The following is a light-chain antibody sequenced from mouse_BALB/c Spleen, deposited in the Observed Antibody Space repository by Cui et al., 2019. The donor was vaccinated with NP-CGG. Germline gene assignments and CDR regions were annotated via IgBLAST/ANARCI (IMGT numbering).Light chain of an antibody. Sequence: QAVVTHESALTTSPGETVTLTCRSSTGAVTTNNFANWVQERPDHLFTGLIGGTNNRAPGVPARFSGSLIGDKAVLAITGAQTEDEAIYFCALWYSNHWVFGGGTKLTVL. CDR3: ALWYSNHWV. V-gene: IGLV1*01. J-gene: IGLJ1*01. CDR1: TGAVTTNNF. CDR2: GTN.